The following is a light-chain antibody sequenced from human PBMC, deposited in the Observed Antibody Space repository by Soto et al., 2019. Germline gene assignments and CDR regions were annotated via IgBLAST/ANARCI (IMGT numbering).Light chain of an antibody. Sequence: QSALTQPPPVSGAPGQRVTISCTGSSSNIGAGYDVHWYQQLPGTAPKLLIYGNSNRPSGVPDRFSGSKSGTSASLAITGLQAEDEADYYCQSYDSSLSGSYVFGTGTKATV. CDR1: SSNIGAGYD. CDR2: GNS. J-gene: IGLJ1*01. CDR3: QSYDSSLSGSYV. V-gene: IGLV1-40*01.